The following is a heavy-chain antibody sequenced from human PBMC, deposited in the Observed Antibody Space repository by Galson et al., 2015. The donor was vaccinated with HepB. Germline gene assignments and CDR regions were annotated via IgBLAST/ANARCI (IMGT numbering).Heavy chain of an antibody. CDR2: IRSKTYGGTT. D-gene: IGHD6-13*01. CDR3: TRGARLGSSSWSYFDY. J-gene: IGHJ4*02. V-gene: IGHV3-49*03. CDR1: GFTFGDYA. Sequence: SLRLSCAASGFTFGDYAMSWFRQAPGKGLGWVGFIRSKTYGGTTEYAASVKGRFTISRDDSKSIASLQMNSLKTEDTAVYYCTRGARLGSSSWSYFDYWGQGTLVTVSS.